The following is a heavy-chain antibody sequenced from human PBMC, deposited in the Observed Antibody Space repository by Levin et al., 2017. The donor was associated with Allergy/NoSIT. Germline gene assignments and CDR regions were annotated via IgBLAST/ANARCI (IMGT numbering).Heavy chain of an antibody. CDR1: GFTFSSYG. D-gene: IGHD3-10*01. J-gene: IGHJ6*02. CDR3: ARYTYYYGSGSYRYYYYGMDV. CDR2: IWYDGSNK. Sequence: GGSLRLSCAASGFTFSSYGMHWVRQAPGKGLEWVAVIWYDGSNKYYADSVKGRVTISRDNSKNTLYLQMNSLRAEDTAVYYCARYTYYYGSGSYRYYYYGMDVWGQGTTVTVSS. V-gene: IGHV3-33*01.